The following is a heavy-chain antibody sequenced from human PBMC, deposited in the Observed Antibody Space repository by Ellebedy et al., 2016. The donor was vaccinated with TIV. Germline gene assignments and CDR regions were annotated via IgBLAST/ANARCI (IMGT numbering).Heavy chain of an antibody. CDR2: ISYDGSNQ. V-gene: IGHV3-30*18. CDR1: GFTFNSYG. J-gene: IGHJ4*02. D-gene: IGHD3-16*02. CDR3: AKSPFRLGELSPFDC. Sequence: GGSLRLSXAASGFTFNSYGMHWVRQAPGKGLEWVAVISYDGSNQYYADSVKGRFTISRDNSKNTLYLQMNSLRGEDTAVYYCAKSPFRLGELSPFDCWGQGTLVTVSS.